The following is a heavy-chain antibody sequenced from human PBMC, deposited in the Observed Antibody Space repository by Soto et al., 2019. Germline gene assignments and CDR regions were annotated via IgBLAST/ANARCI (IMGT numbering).Heavy chain of an antibody. V-gene: IGHV3-23*01. CDR2: FSGGSGAI. D-gene: IGHD1-1*01. CDR3: ARWNGFGDS. CDR1: GFSLGPYG. J-gene: IGHJ4*02. Sequence: RGSLRLSCAVSGFSLGPYGVTWVRQTPEKGLEWVTGFSGGSGAIFYADSVRGRFTISRDSSTAYLQMNNLRPEDTAVYFCARWNGFGDSWGQGSLVTVSS.